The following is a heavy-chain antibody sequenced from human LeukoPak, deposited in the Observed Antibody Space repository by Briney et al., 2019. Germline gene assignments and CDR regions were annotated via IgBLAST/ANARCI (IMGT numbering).Heavy chain of an antibody. CDR1: GFTVSSNY. J-gene: IGHJ6*03. V-gene: IGHV3-53*01. CDR2: IYSGGST. CDR3: ARDSGGIAARPGYYYYYMDV. Sequence: GGSLRLSFAASGFTVSSNYMSWVRQAPGKGLEWVSVIYSGGSTYYADSVKGRFTISRDNSKNTLYLQMNSLRAEDTAVYYCARDSGGIAARPGYYYYYMDVWGKGTTVTVSS. D-gene: IGHD6-6*01.